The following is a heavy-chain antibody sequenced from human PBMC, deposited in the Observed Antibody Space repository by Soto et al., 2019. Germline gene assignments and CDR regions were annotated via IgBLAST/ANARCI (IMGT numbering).Heavy chain of an antibody. CDR1: GGSISSGDYY. Sequence: SETLSLTCTVSGGSISSGDYYWSWIRQPPGKGLEWIGYIYYSGSTSYNPSLKSRVTISVDTSKNQFSLKLSSVTAADTAVYYCARDKRITIFGVVIEGDPTDYYGMDVWGQGATVPVSS. CDR2: IYYSGST. J-gene: IGHJ6*02. V-gene: IGHV4-30-4*01. CDR3: ARDKRITIFGVVIEGDPTDYYGMDV. D-gene: IGHD3-3*01.